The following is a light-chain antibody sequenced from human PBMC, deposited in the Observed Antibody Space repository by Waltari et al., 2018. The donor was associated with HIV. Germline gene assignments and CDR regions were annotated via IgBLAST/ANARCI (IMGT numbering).Light chain of an antibody. CDR3: QVWDITSDRVV. CDR1: NLGGKS. CDR2: DDF. V-gene: IGLV3-21*04. J-gene: IGLJ2*01. Sequence: SYVLTQPSSVSLAPGKTVTITCGGDNLGGKSVHWYQQKPGHAPLLVIPDDFDRPSGIPERFSGAKSETTATLTISGVEAGDEADYYCQVWDITSDRVVFGGGTHLTVL.